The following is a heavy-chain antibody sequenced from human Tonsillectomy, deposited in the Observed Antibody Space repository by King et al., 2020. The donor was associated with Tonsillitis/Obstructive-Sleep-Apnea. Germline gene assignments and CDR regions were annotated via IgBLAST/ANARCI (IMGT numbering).Heavy chain of an antibody. V-gene: IGHV3-23*04. D-gene: IGHD5-18*01. CDR1: GFTFSTYA. J-gene: IGHJ4*02. Sequence: VQLVESGGGLVQPGGSLRLSCAASGFTFSTYAMTWVRQAPGKGLEWVSGVSPSGGSRYSADAVKGPFTISRDNSKNTLYLQMTSLRADDTAVYYCANGVVDSVYSYGPPDSSGPGALVTVSS. CDR3: ANGVVDSVYSYGPPDS. CDR2: VSPSGGSR.